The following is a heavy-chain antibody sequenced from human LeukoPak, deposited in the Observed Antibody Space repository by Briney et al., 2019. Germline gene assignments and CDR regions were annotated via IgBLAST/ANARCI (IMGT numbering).Heavy chain of an antibody. J-gene: IGHJ4*02. CDR2: IYWNDDK. CDR3: AHRPPPQYYYDSSGYYVTFFDY. D-gene: IGHD3-22*01. V-gene: IGHV2-5*01. CDR1: GFSLSTSGVG. Sequence: SGPTLVKPTQTLTLTCTFSGFSLSTSGVGVGWIRQPPGKALEWLALIYWNDDKRYSPSLKSRLTITKDTSKNQVVLTMTNMDPVDTATYYCAHRPPPQYYYDSSGYYVTFFDYWGQGTLVTVSS.